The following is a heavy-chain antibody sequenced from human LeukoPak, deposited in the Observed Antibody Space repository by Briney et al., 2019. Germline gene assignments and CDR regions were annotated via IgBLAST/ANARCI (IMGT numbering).Heavy chain of an antibody. V-gene: IGHV4-39*01. CDR1: GDAISSGSYY. D-gene: IGHD2-2*01. J-gene: IGHJ4*02. CDR2: IYYSGST. Sequence: SETLCLTCTVSGDAISSGSYYWGWIRQPPRKGLEWIGSIYYSGSTYYNPSLKSRVTISVDTSKNQFSLKLSSVTAADTAMYYCARYCSSTSCFGLLDYWGQGTLVTVSS. CDR3: ARYCSSTSCFGLLDY.